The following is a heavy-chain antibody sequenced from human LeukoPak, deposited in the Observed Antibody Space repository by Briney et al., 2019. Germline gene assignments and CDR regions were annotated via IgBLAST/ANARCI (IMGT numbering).Heavy chain of an antibody. CDR1: GESFSGYY. CDR3: ARGLYHSSSWYYY. V-gene: IGHV4-34*01. J-gene: IGHJ4*02. D-gene: IGHD6-13*01. Sequence: SETLSLTCAVYGESFSGYYWSWIRQPPGQGLEWIGEINHSGGTNNNPSLKSRVTISVDTSKNQFSLKLSSVTAADTAVYYCARGLYHSSSWYYYSGQGTLVTVSS. CDR2: INHSGGT.